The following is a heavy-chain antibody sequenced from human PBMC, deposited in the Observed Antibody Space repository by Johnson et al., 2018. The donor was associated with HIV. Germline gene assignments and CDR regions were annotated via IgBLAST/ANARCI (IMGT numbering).Heavy chain of an antibody. CDR2: FRYSDGRT. J-gene: IGHJ3*02. D-gene: IGHD1-26*01. V-gene: IGHV3-23*04. CDR1: GFTFGSYV. Sequence: EKLVESGGGLAQPGGSVRLSCVASGFTFGSYVMSWVRQVPGKGLEWVSSFRYSDGRTYYADSVKGRFIISRDSSKDTLYLQMNSLRAGDTAVYYCTREEGGTYYSVDAFDIWGQGTMVTVSS. CDR3: TREEGGTYYSVDAFDI.